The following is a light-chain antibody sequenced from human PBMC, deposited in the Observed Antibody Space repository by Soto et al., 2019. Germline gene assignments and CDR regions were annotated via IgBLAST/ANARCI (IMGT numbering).Light chain of an antibody. V-gene: IGKV1-39*01. Sequence: DMQMTQSPSSLSASVGDRVSITCRSSQNISNYLHWYQQRPGKAPKLXIYAASTLQSGVPSRFSGSGSGTDFTLTISCLQSEDFATYYCQQYYSYPSWTFGQGTKVDIK. CDR2: AAS. CDR3: QQYYSYPSWT. CDR1: QNISNY. J-gene: IGKJ1*01.